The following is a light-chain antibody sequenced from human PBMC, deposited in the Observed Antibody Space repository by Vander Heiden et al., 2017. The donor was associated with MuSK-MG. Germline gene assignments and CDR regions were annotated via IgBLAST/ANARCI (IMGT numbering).Light chain of an antibody. CDR1: QSVSSSH. J-gene: IGKJ4*01. CDR3: QQYGTSPLT. V-gene: IGKV3-20*01. Sequence: IVLMQSPCTLSLSPGDRATLSFRASQSVSSSHLAWYQQKPCQAPRLPIYGVSSTVTGIPDRFSDSGSVRDFTLIIIILEPQEFAVYYFQQYGTSPLTFGGGTKVEIK. CDR2: GVS.